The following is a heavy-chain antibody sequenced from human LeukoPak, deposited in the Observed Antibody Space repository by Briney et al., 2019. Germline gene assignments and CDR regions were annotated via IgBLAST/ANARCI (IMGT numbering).Heavy chain of an antibody. D-gene: IGHD1-26*01. Sequence: GESLKISCEGSGYSFTSYWIGWVRQVPGKGLEWMGIIYPGDSDTRYSPSFQGQVTISADKSISTAYLQWSSLKASDTAMYYCARRTLVVGAGYYFDYWGQGTLVTVSS. CDR2: IYPGDSDT. V-gene: IGHV5-51*01. CDR3: ARRTLVVGAGYYFDY. CDR1: GYSFTSYW. J-gene: IGHJ4*02.